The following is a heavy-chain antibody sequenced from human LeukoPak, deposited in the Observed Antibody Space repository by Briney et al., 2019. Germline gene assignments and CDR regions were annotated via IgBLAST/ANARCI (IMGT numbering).Heavy chain of an antibody. V-gene: IGHV3-30*16. CDR3: ARMGCSSTSCYITRDPNWFDP. CDR1: GFTLSRYA. CDR2: ISYDGSNK. D-gene: IGHD2-2*02. Sequence: GGSLRLSCAASGFTLSRYAMHWVRQAPGKGLEWVAVISYDGSNKYYADSVKGRFTISRDNSKNTLYLQMNSLRAEDTAVYYCARMGCSSTSCYITRDPNWFDPWGQGTLVTVSS. J-gene: IGHJ5*02.